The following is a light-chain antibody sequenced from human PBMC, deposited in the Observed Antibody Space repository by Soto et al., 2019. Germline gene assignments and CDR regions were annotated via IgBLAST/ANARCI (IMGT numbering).Light chain of an antibody. V-gene: IGKV3-20*01. CDR1: PSVSNY. J-gene: IGKJ1*01. CDR2: GAS. Sequence: EIVFTQSPGTLFLSPGEKATLSCRASPSVSNYLAWYQRKPGQAPRLLIYGASSRATGIPDRFSGSGSGTDFTLTISRLEPEDFAVYYCHPYGRSSQTFGQGTKV. CDR3: HPYGRSSQT.